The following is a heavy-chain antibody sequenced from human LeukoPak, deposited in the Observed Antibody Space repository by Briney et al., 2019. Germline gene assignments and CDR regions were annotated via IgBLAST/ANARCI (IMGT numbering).Heavy chain of an antibody. V-gene: IGHV3-23*01. CDR2: VSDSGSGT. Sequence: VSAVSDSGSGTYYADSVKGLFTISRDNSKNTLYLQMTSLRAEDTALYYCAKGKGSSGWYDWGQGTLVTVSS. D-gene: IGHD6-19*01. CDR3: AKGKGSSGWYD. J-gene: IGHJ4*02.